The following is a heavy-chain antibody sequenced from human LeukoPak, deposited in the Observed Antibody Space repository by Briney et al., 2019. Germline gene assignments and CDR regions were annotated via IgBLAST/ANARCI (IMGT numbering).Heavy chain of an antibody. CDR2: INHSGST. CDR1: GGSFSGYY. D-gene: IGHD2-2*01. V-gene: IGHV4-34*01. Sequence: KPSETLSLTCAVYGGSFSGYYWSWIRQPPGKGLEWIGEINHSGSTNYNPSLKSRVTISVDTSKNQFSLKLSSVTAADTAVYYCARGSTSARWFDPWGQGTLVTVSS. J-gene: IGHJ5*02. CDR3: ARGSTSARWFDP.